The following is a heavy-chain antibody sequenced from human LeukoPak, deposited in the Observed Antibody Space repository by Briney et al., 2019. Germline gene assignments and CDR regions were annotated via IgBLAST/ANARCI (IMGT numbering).Heavy chain of an antibody. CDR1: GFTFDDFA. V-gene: IGHV3-9*03. CDR2: ISWNSGSI. J-gene: IGHJ1*01. D-gene: IGHD6-13*01. CDR3: AKSPLAAAGPGYFQH. Sequence: GGSLRLSCAASGFTFDDFAMHWVRQAPGKGLEWVSGISWNSGSIGYADSVKGRFTISRDNAKNSLYLQMNSLRAEDMALYYCAKSPLAAAGPGYFQHWGQGTLVTVSS.